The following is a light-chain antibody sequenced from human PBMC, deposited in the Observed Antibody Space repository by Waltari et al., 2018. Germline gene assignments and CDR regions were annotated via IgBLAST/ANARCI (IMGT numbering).Light chain of an antibody. Sequence: EIVLTQSPAPLSLSPGERATLSCRGSQCVSSYLAWYQQKSGQAPRLPMYDASNSATGIPARFSGGSSGTDFTLTISSLEPEDFAVYYCQQRIDWLLTFGGGTKVEIK. V-gene: IGKV3-11*01. CDR2: DAS. CDR3: QQRIDWLLT. CDR1: QCVSSY. J-gene: IGKJ4*01.